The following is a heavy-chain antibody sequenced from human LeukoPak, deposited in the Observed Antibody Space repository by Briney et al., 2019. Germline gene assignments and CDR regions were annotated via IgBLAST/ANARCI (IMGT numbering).Heavy chain of an antibody. CDR2: INHSGST. J-gene: IGHJ4*02. Sequence: SETLSLTCAVYGGSFSGYYWSWIRQPPGKGLEWIGEINHSGSTNYNPSLKSRVTISVDTSKNQFSLKLSSVTAADTAVYYCARRKRVTSWYYDSSGYRPYYFDYWGQGTLVTVSS. D-gene: IGHD3-22*01. V-gene: IGHV4-34*01. CDR3: ARRKRVTSWYYDSSGYRPYYFDY. CDR1: GGSFSGYY.